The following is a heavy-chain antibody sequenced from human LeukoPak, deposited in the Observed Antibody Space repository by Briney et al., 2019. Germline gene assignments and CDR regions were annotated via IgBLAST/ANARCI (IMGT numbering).Heavy chain of an antibody. CDR2: ISYDGSNE. J-gene: IGHJ4*02. Sequence: GRSLRLSCAASGFTFSSYAMHWVRQAPGKGLEWVAVISYDGSNEYYADSVKGRFTISRDNSKNTLYLQMNSLRAEDTAVYYCARDAVKPFDYWGQGTLVTVSS. CDR3: ARDAVKPFDY. D-gene: IGHD4-17*01. V-gene: IGHV3-30*01. CDR1: GFTFSSYA.